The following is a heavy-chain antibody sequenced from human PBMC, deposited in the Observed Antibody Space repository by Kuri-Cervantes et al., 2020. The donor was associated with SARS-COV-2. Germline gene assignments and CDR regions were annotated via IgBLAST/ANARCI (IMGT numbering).Heavy chain of an antibody. Sequence: ESLKISCSVHGGSFSENYWSWIRQPPGKGLEWIGEVNRGGSTKYNPSLKSRVTISLDTSKKHFSLKLTSVTAADTAVYYCASLVVVPVDRDYGLIDYWGQGTLITVSS. J-gene: IGHJ4*02. D-gene: IGHD2-2*01. CDR3: ASLVVVPVDRDYGLIDY. CDR1: GGSFSENY. V-gene: IGHV4-34*01. CDR2: VNRGGST.